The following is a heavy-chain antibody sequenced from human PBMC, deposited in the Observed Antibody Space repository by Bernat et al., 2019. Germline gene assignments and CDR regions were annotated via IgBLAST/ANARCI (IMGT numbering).Heavy chain of an antibody. CDR2: ISSSGSTI. V-gene: IGHV3-48*04. CDR1: GFTFSNYW. D-gene: IGHD1-7*01. Sequence: DVQLVESGGGLVQPGGSLRLSCTTSGFTFSNYWMSWVRQAPGKGLEWVSYISSSGSTIYYADSVKGRFTISRDNAKNSLYLQMNSLRAEDTAVYYCARDMLELRWDYYYYYGMDVWGQGTTVTVSS. J-gene: IGHJ6*02. CDR3: ARDMLELRWDYYYYYGMDV.